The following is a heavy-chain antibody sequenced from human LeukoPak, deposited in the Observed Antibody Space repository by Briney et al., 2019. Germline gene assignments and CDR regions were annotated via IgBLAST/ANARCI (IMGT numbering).Heavy chain of an antibody. CDR3: TTDDYYDSSGYHTLGDY. CDR1: GFTFSNAW. Sequence: GGSLRLSCAVSGFTFSNAWMSWVRQAPGKGLEWVGRIKSKTDGGTTDYTAPVKGRFTISRDDSKNTLYLQMNSLKTEDTAVYYCTTDDYYDSSGYHTLGDYWGQGTLVTVSP. D-gene: IGHD3-22*01. V-gene: IGHV3-15*01. J-gene: IGHJ4*02. CDR2: IKSKTDGGTT.